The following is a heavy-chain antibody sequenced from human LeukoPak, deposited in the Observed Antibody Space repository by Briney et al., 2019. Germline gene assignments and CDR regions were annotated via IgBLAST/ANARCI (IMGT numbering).Heavy chain of an antibody. V-gene: IGHV4-4*07. CDR3: ARIYSRGWSLDS. CDR2: MFTSGST. CDR1: GVSISSYY. D-gene: IGHD6-19*01. J-gene: IGHJ4*02. Sequence: PSETLSLTCSVSGVSISSYYWTWIRQSAGKGLEWIGRMFTSGSTKYSPSFESRVTMSRDASKNQFSLRLNSVTAADTAIYYWARIYSRGWSLDSWGPGTLVTVSS.